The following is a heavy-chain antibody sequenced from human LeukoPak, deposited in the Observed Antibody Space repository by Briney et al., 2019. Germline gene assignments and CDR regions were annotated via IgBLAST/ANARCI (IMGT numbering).Heavy chain of an antibody. CDR1: GFTVSSNF. D-gene: IGHD3-9*01. J-gene: IGHJ4*02. Sequence: RGASLRLSCAASGFTVSSNFMSWVRQAPGKGLEWVSVIYSGGSTYYADSVKGRFTISRDNSKNTLYLQMNSLRVEDTAVYYCALGLVTDYWGQGTLVTVSS. CDR3: ALGLVTDY. V-gene: IGHV3-66*01. CDR2: IYSGGST.